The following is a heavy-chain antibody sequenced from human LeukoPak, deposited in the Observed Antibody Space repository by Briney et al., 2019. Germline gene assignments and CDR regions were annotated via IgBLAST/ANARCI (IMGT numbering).Heavy chain of an antibody. CDR3: ASLGTLRS. V-gene: IGHV4-39*01. D-gene: IGHD7-27*01. CDR2: VSYSGTN. CDR1: GDSVSSSRYY. Sequence: PSETLSPTCTVSGDSVSSSRYYWGWIRQPPGKGLEWIGSVSYSGTNYNNPSLKSRVTISVDTSKNQFSVKLTSVTAADTAMYYCASLGTLRSWGQGILVTVSS. J-gene: IGHJ5*02.